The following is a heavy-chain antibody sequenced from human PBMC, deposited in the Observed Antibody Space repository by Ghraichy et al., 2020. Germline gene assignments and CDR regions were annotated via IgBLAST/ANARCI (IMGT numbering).Heavy chain of an antibody. CDR1: GFTFSSYW. CDR2: INQDESEK. CDR3: VRDRYSTSDPRGGMDV. D-gene: IGHD3-9*01. V-gene: IGHV3-7*01. Sequence: GGSLRLSCAASGFTFSSYWMTWVRQAPGKGLEWVANINQDESEKYYVDSVRGRFTISRDNAKNSLHLEMNSLRADDTALYYCVRDRYSTSDPRGGMDVWGQGTTVTVSS. J-gene: IGHJ6*02.